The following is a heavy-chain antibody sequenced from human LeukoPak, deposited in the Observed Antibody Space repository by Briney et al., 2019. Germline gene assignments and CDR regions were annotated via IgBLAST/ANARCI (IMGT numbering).Heavy chain of an antibody. D-gene: IGHD3-3*01. J-gene: IGHJ4*02. V-gene: IGHV3-11*04. Sequence: GGSLRLSCAASGFTFSDYYMSWIRQAPGKGQEWVSYISSSGSTIYYADSVKGRFTISRDNAKNSLYLQMNSPRAEDTAVYYCARGYDFWSGYSLYWGQGTLVTVSS. CDR1: GFTFSDYY. CDR3: ARGYDFWSGYSLY. CDR2: ISSSGSTI.